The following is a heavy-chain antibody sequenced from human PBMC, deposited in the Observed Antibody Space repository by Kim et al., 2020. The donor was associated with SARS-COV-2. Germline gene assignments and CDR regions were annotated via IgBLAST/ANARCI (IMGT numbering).Heavy chain of an antibody. CDR3: ARGTTTVTTASFDY. V-gene: IGHV4-34*13. J-gene: IGHJ4*02. D-gene: IGHD4-17*01. Sequence: NPSLKIRVTISVDTSKNQFSLKLSSVTAADTAVYYCARGTTTVTTASFDYWGQGTLVTVSS.